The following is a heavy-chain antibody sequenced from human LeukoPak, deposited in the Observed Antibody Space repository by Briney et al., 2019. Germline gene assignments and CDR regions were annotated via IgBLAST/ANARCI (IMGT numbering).Heavy chain of an antibody. CDR1: GFTFSSYE. CDR2: ISSSDSTI. Sequence: GGSLRLSCAASGFTFSSYEMNWVRQAPGKGLEWASYISSSDSTIYYADSVKGRFTISRDNAKNSLYLQMNSLRAEDTAVYYCARVAINDYGDYFDYWGQGTLVTVSS. CDR3: ARVAINDYGDYFDY. V-gene: IGHV3-48*03. J-gene: IGHJ4*02. D-gene: IGHD4-17*01.